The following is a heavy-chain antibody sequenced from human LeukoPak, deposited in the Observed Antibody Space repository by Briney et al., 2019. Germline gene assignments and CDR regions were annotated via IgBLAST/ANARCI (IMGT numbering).Heavy chain of an antibody. Sequence: GGSLRLSCGTSGFTFSSYGMNWVRQAPGKGLEWVSSISGSGLFTYYADSVKGRFTISRDNSQNTLYLQMNSLRAEDTAVYYCGRSDYNSGSYGAFDIWGQGTMVTVSS. CDR2: ISGSGLFT. CDR3: GRSDYNSGSYGAFDI. J-gene: IGHJ3*02. D-gene: IGHD3-10*01. V-gene: IGHV3-23*01. CDR1: GFTFSSYG.